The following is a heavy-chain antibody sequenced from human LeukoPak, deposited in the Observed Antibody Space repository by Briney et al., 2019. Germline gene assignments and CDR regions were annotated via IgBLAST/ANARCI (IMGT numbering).Heavy chain of an antibody. D-gene: IGHD6-19*01. J-gene: IGHJ4*02. CDR1: GFTFSSYG. CDR3: AKSSSGPLDY. V-gene: IGHV3-30*18. CDR2: ISYDGSNK. Sequence: PGGSLRLSCAASGFTFSSYGMHWVRQAPGKGLDWVAVISYDGSNKYYADSVKGRFTISRDNSKNTLYVQMNSLRAEDTAVYYCAKSSSGPLDYWGQGTLVTVSS.